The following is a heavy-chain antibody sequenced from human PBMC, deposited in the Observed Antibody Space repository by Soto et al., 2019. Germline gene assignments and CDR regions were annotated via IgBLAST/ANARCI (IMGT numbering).Heavy chain of an antibody. D-gene: IGHD1-1*01. CDR1: GFIFTNYG. Sequence: QVQLVESGGGVVQPGRSLRLSCAASGFIFTNYGMHWVRQAPGKGLEWVAVIWYSGSNKYYADSAKGRFTISRDNSKNTLDLQMNSLRVEDTAVYYCARDLGNRNDAGHYSYAMDVWGQGTTVTVSS. V-gene: IGHV3-33*01. CDR2: IWYSGSNK. J-gene: IGHJ6*02. CDR3: ARDLGNRNDAGHYSYAMDV.